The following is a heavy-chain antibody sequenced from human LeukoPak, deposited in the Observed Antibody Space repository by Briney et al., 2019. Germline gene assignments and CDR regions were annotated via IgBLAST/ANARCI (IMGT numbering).Heavy chain of an antibody. J-gene: IGHJ5*02. CDR3: GKEGGA. Sequence: GGSLRLSCAASGLSVSNRYMSWVRQAPGKGLEWVSAIGGRGGSTYYADSLEGRFTIARDNSKDMVYLQMNSLKVEDTAIYYCGKEGGAWGQGTKVTVSS. D-gene: IGHD3-16*01. CDR2: IGGRGGST. V-gene: IGHV3-23*01. CDR1: GLSVSNRY.